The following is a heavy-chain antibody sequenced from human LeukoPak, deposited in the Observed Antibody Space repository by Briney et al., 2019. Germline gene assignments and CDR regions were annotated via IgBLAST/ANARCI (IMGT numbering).Heavy chain of an antibody. CDR1: GGSISSSSYY. CDR2: IFYSGST. D-gene: IGHD3-9*01. CDR3: ARGEETYDILTGYKLDWFDP. V-gene: IGHV4-39*07. Sequence: PSETLSLTCTVSGGSISSSSYYWGWIRQPPGKGLEWIGSIFYSGSTYYNPSLKSRVTLSVDTSKNQFSLKLSSVTAADTAVYYCARGEETYDILTGYKLDWFDPWGQGTLVTVSS. J-gene: IGHJ5*02.